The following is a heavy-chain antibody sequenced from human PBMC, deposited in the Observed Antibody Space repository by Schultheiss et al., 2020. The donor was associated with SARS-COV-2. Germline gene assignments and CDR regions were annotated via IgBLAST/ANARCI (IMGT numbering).Heavy chain of an antibody. D-gene: IGHD3-22*01. CDR1: GFTFSSYE. J-gene: IGHJ4*02. Sequence: GESLKISCAASGFTFSSYEMNWVRQAPGKGLEWVSGISGSGGSTYYAESVKGRFTISRDNAKNTLYLQMSGLRAEDTAVYYCARNYDSSGYHYPFDYWGQGTLVTVSS. V-gene: IGHV3-23*01. CDR2: ISGSGGST. CDR3: ARNYDSSGYHYPFDY.